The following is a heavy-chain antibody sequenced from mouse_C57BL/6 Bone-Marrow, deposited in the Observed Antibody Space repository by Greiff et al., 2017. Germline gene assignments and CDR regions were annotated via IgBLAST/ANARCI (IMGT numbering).Heavy chain of an antibody. J-gene: IGHJ3*01. CDR1: GFSLSAFGMG. D-gene: IGHD1-1*02. V-gene: IGHV8-8*01. CDR3: ARVGGLWSFAY. Sequence: VTLKVSGPGILQPSQTLSLTCSFSGFSLSAFGMGVGWIRQPTGKGLVWLAHNWWDDDKYYNPALRSRLTISKDTSNNQVFLKIANVDTADTARYYGARVGGLWSFAYWGQGTLVTVSA. CDR2: NWWDDDK.